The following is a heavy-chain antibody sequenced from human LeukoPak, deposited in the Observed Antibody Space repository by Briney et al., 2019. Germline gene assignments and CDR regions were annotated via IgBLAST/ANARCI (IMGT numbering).Heavy chain of an antibody. V-gene: IGHV3-23*01. Sequence: GGSLRLSCAASGFTFSSYGMSWVRQAPGKGLEWVSAISGSGGSTYYADSVKGRFTISRDNSKNTLYLQMNSLRAEDTAVYYCAREGMYYYDSSGYSGFDYWGQGTLVTVSS. CDR2: ISGSGGST. D-gene: IGHD3-22*01. J-gene: IGHJ4*02. CDR1: GFTFSSYG. CDR3: AREGMYYYDSSGYSGFDY.